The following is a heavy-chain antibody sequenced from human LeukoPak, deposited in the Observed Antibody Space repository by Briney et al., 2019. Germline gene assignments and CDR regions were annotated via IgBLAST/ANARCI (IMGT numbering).Heavy chain of an antibody. CDR1: GGSISSYY. Sequence: SETLSLTCTVSGGSISSYYWSWIRQPPGKGLEWIGYIYYSGSTKYNPSLKSRVTISVDASKTQFSPKLNSVTAADTAVYYCARGSRELYYFDYWGQGTLGTVSS. J-gene: IGHJ4*02. D-gene: IGHD1-7*01. CDR3: ARGSRELYYFDY. CDR2: IYYSGST. V-gene: IGHV4-59*01.